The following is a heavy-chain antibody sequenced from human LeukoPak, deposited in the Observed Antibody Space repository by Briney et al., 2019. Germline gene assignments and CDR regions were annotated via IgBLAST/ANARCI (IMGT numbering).Heavy chain of an antibody. CDR3: ARDAAYSPEK. V-gene: IGHV3-23*01. CDR2: ISNNGGYT. D-gene: IGHD1-26*01. Sequence: PGGSLRLSCAASGFTFSSSAMSWVRQAPGKGLEWVSAISNNGGYTYYADSVQGRFTISRDNSKSTLCLQMNSLMVEDTAVYYCARDAAYSPEKWGQGTLVTVSS. J-gene: IGHJ4*02. CDR1: GFTFSSSA.